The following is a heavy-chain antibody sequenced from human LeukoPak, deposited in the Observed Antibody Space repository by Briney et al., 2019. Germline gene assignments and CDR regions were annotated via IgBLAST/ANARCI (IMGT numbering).Heavy chain of an antibody. CDR1: GYTFTNYA. CDR2: INAGNGNT. V-gene: IGHV1-3*01. J-gene: IGHJ4*01. D-gene: IGHD5/OR15-5a*01. CDR3: ARVISDCANFNCFKGYFDY. Sequence: GASVKVSCKASGYTFTNYAIHWVRQATGQSLEWLGWINAGNGNTKYSQKFQARVTFTRDTSANTAYMELSSLRSEDTTIYFCARVISDCANFNCFKGYFDYWGQGTPVTVSS.